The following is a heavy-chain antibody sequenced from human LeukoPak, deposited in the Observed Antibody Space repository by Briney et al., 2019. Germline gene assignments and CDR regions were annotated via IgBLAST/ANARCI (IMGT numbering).Heavy chain of an antibody. CDR1: GGSFSGYY. Sequence: SETLSLTCAVYGGSFSGYYWSWIRQPPGKGLEWIGEINHSGSTNYNPSLKSRVTIPVDTSKNQFSLKLSSVTAADTAVYYCARRGRGSSWYSGAFDIWGQGTMVTVSS. J-gene: IGHJ3*02. CDR3: ARRGRGSSWYSGAFDI. V-gene: IGHV4-34*01. D-gene: IGHD6-13*01. CDR2: INHSGST.